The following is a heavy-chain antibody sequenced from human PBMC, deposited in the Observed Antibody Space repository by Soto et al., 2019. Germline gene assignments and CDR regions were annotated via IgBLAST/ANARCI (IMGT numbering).Heavy chain of an antibody. J-gene: IGHJ3*02. D-gene: IGHD6-13*01. CDR3: ARDESSLSGAFDI. V-gene: IGHV4-31*03. Sequence: QVQLQESGPGLVKPSQPLSLTCTVSGGSIISGGYHWSWIRQHPGKGLEWIGYIYYSGSTYYNPSLTCRVNISVDASNDQFSLKLSAVTAADTAVDYWARDESSLSGAFDIWGQGTMVTVSS. CDR1: GGSIISGGYH. CDR2: IYYSGST.